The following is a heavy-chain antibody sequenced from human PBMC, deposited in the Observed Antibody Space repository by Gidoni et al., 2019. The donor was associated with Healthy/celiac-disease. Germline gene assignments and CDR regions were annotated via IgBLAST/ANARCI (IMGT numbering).Heavy chain of an antibody. Sequence: QVTLRESGPALVKPTQTLTLTCTFPGFSRSTSGMCVSWIRQPPGKAMEWLALIDCDDDKYYSTALKTRLTTSKDTAKNQVILTMTNMDPVDTATYYCARGVVTRRYYFDYWGQGTLVTVSS. CDR1: GFSRSTSGMC. D-gene: IGHD3-3*01. J-gene: IGHJ4*02. V-gene: IGHV2-70*01. CDR3: ARGVVTRRYYFDY. CDR2: IDCDDDK.